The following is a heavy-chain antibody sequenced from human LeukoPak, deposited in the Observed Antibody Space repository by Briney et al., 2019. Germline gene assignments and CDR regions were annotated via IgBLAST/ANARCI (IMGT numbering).Heavy chain of an antibody. CDR1: GGSFSGYY. Sequence: SETLSLTCAVYGGSFSGYYWSWIRQPPGKGLEWIGEINHSGSTNYSPSLKSRVTISVDTSKNQFSLKLSSVTAADTAVYYCARSVVASYGMDVWGKGTTVTVSS. J-gene: IGHJ6*04. CDR2: INHSGST. CDR3: ARSVVASYGMDV. V-gene: IGHV4-34*01. D-gene: IGHD2-21*01.